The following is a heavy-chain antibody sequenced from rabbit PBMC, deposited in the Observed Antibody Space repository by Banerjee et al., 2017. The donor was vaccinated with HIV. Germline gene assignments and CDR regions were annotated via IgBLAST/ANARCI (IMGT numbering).Heavy chain of an antibody. V-gene: IGHV1S45*01. CDR1: GLDFSSSYW. CDR3: ARDRADYGGYELNL. Sequence: QEQLVEYGGDLVQPEGSLTLTCKASGLDFSSSYWICWVRQAPGKGLEWIACITTGNGVTGYASWAKGRFTISKTSSTTVTLQMTSLTAADTATYFCARDRADYGGYELNLWGQGTLVTVS. J-gene: IGHJ4*01. CDR2: ITTGNGVT. D-gene: IGHD2-1*01.